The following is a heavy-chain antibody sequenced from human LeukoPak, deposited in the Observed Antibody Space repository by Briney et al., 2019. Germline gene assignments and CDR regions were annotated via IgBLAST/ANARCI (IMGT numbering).Heavy chain of an antibody. V-gene: IGHV4-61*01. CDR2: IYYSGST. J-gene: IGHJ4*02. D-gene: IGHD5-18*01. Sequence: SETLSLTCTVSGGSVSSGSYYWSWIRQPPGKGLEWIGYIYYSGSTNYNPSLKSRVTISVDTSKNQFSLKLSSVTAADTAVYYCASRGYSYGSESRWGQGTLVTVSS. CDR1: GGSVSSGSYY. CDR3: ASRGYSYGSESR.